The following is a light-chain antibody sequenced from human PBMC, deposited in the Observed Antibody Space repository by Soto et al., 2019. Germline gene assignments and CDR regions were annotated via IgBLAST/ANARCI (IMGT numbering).Light chain of an antibody. CDR2: EVS. CDR3: SSYAGSNNWV. J-gene: IGLJ3*02. V-gene: IGLV2-8*01. Sequence: QSALTQSPSASGSPGQSVTISCPGTSSDVGNYKYVSWYQQHPGKAPKLMIYEVSKRPSGVPDRFSGSKSGNTASLTVSGLQAEDEADYYCSSYAGSNNWVFGGGTKLTVL. CDR1: SSDVGNYKY.